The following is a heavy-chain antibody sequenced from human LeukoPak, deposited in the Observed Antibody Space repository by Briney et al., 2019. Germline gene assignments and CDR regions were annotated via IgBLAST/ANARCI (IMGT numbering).Heavy chain of an antibody. J-gene: IGHJ5*02. CDR3: ARDPGHYYGSGSSSYNWFDP. CDR1: GGSFSGYY. Sequence: SETLSLTCAVYGGSFSGYYWSWIRQPPGKGLEWIGEINHSGSTNYNPSLKSRVTISVDTSKNQFSLKLSSVTAADTAVYYCARDPGHYYGSGSSSYNWFDPWGQGTLVTVSS. D-gene: IGHD3-10*01. V-gene: IGHV4-34*01. CDR2: INHSGST.